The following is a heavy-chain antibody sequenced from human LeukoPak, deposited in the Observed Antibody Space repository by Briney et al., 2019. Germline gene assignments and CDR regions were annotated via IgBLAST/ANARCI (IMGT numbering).Heavy chain of an antibody. Sequence: GESLKISCKGSGYSFTSHWIGWVRQMPGKGLEWMGIVNPDDSDTIYSPSFQGQVTTSADESITTAYLQWSSLKASDTAMYYCARLRWPRGGRSSFDYWGQGALVTVSS. D-gene: IGHD3-10*01. CDR1: GYSFTSHW. V-gene: IGHV5-51*01. CDR3: ARLRWPRGGRSSFDY. J-gene: IGHJ4*02. CDR2: VNPDDSDT.